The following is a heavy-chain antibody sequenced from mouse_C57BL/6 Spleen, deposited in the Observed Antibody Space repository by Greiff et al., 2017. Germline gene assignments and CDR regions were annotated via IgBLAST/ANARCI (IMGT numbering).Heavy chain of an antibody. J-gene: IGHJ4*01. V-gene: IGHV1-26*01. CDR1: GYTFTDYN. CDR3: ARGGLLYAMDY. D-gene: IGHD2-10*01. CDR2: INPNNGGT. Sequence: VQLQQSGPELVKPGASVKISCKASGYTFTDYNMNWVKQSHGKSLEWIGDINPNNGGTSYNQKFKGKATLTVDKSSSTAYMELRSLTSEDTAVYYCARGGLLYAMDYWSQGTSVTVSS.